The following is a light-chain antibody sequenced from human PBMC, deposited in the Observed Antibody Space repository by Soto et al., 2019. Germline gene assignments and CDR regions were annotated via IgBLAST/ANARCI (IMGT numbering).Light chain of an antibody. CDR3: QQYGSSTKT. J-gene: IGKJ1*01. CDR2: HAS. Sequence: EIVMTQSPATLSVSPGERATLSCRASQSISKFLAWYQQKPGQSPRLLIYHASNRATGIPDRFSGSGSGTDFTLTISRLEPEDFAVYYCQQYGSSTKTFGQGTKVDIK. V-gene: IGKV3-20*01. CDR1: QSISKF.